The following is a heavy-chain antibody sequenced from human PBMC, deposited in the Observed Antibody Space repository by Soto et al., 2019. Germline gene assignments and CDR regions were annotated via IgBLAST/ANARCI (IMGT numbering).Heavy chain of an antibody. CDR1: GYTFNNYA. D-gene: IGHD2-2*01. V-gene: IGHV1-3*01. Sequence: ASVKVCCKASGYTFNNYAIHWVRQAHGQRLEWMGWINAGNGNTKYSQKFQGRLTVTEDTSTETAYMELSSLGSEDTAMYYCATGHIVPTPASMVPLDTWGPGTMVTVSS. CDR3: ATGHIVPTPASMVPLDT. J-gene: IGHJ3*02. CDR2: INAGNGNT.